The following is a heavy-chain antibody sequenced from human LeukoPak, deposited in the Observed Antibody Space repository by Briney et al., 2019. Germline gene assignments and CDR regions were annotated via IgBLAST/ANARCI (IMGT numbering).Heavy chain of an antibody. D-gene: IGHD3-10*01. J-gene: IGHJ3*02. CDR1: GYTFTDYY. CDR3: AREFNTYYYGSGSHDAFDI. Sequence: ASVKVSCKASGYTFTDYYIHWVRQAPGQGLEWMGWITPYSGGTDYAQKFQGRVTMTMDTSISTVYMEFSRLRSDDTAVYYCAREFNTYYYGSGSHDAFDIWGQGTEVTVS. V-gene: IGHV1-2*02. CDR2: ITPYSGGT.